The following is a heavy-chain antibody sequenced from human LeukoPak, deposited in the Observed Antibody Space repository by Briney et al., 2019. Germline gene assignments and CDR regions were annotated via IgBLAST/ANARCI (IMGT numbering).Heavy chain of an antibody. CDR2: IYYSGST. Sequence: SETLSLTCTVSGVSISIYYWSWIRQPPGKGLDGIGYIYYSGSTNYNPSLKSRVTISVDTSKNQFSLKLSSVTPADTAVYYCARDRKPYYGSGSYGNWFDPWGQGTMVTVSS. CDR3: ARDRKPYYGSGSYGNWFDP. D-gene: IGHD3-10*01. CDR1: GVSISIYY. V-gene: IGHV4-59*01. J-gene: IGHJ5*02.